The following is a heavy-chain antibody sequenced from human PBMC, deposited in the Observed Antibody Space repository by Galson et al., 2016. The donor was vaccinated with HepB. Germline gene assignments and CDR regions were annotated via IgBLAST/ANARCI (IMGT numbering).Heavy chain of an antibody. CDR2: IKQDGSEE. V-gene: IGHV3-7*01. Sequence: SLRLSCAASGFSLSWYWMTWVRQAPGKGLEWVASIKQDGSEEYYGDSVKGRFTISRDDAHNSLYLQMSSLRAEDTAVYYCARDRITGTNMDYWGQGTLATVAS. CDR1: GFSLSWYW. CDR3: ARDRITGTNMDY. D-gene: IGHD1-7*01. J-gene: IGHJ4*02.